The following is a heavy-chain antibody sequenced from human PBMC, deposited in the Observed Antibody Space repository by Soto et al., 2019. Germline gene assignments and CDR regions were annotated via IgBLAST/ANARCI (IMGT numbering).Heavy chain of an antibody. CDR1: GYTFTSYG. Sequence: ASVKVSCKASGYTFTSYGISWVRQAPGQGLEWMGWISAYNGNTNYAQKLQGRVTMTTDTSTSTAYMELRSLRSDDTAVYYCARATDRLTADTFDIWGQGTMVTVSS. V-gene: IGHV1-18*01. CDR2: ISAYNGNT. CDR3: ARATDRLTADTFDI. D-gene: IGHD3-9*01. J-gene: IGHJ3*02.